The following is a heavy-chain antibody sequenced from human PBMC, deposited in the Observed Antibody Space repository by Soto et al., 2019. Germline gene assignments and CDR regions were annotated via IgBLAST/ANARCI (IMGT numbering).Heavy chain of an antibody. CDR1: GGSISSGDYY. Sequence: QVQLQESGPGLVKPSQTLSLTCTVSGGSISSGDYYWSWIRQPPGKGLEWIGYIYYSGGTYYNPSLKSRVTISVDTSKNQFSLKLSSMTAADTAVYYCARGVTTSDRGPTQNWGQGTLVTVSS. V-gene: IGHV4-30-4*01. CDR2: IYYSGGT. CDR3: ARGVTTSDRGPTQN. D-gene: IGHD4-17*01. J-gene: IGHJ4*02.